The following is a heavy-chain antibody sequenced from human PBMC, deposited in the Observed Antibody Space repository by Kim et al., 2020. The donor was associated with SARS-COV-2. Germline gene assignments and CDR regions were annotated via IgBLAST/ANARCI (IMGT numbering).Heavy chain of an antibody. J-gene: IGHJ4*02. CDR3: ARGGDSYDFWGIDY. V-gene: IGHV4-4*07. CDR1: GDSMRNYY. D-gene: IGHD3-3*01. Sequence: SETLSLTCSVSGDSMRNYYWNWVRQPAGKGMEWIGRIYTSGNTNYNPSLKSRITMSVDTSKKQVSLKLSSVTAADTAVYYCARGGDSYDFWGIDYWGQGTLVTVSS. CDR2: IYTSGNT.